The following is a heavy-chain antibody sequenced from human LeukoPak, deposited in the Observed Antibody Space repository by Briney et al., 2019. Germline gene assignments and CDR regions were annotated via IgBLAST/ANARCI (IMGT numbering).Heavy chain of an antibody. J-gene: IGHJ5*02. D-gene: IGHD1-26*01. CDR3: TRDSGTYNWIDP. CDR2: IDKKDKGYATAT. CDR1: GFTFSGSA. Sequence: PGGSLKLSCAASGFTFSGSAIHWVRQSSGKGLEWVGQIDKKDKGYATATAYAASVKGRFTISRDDSINTAYLQMKSLKTEDTALYYCTRDSGTYNWIDPWGQGTLVTVSS. V-gene: IGHV3-73*01.